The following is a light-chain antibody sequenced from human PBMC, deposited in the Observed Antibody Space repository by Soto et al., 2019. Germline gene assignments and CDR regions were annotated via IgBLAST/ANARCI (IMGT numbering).Light chain of an antibody. CDR1: SGHSNYA. CDR2: VNSDGSH. J-gene: IGLJ1*01. CDR3: QTWGTGTPYV. V-gene: IGLV4-69*01. Sequence: QLVLTQSPSASASLGVSVKLTCTLSSGHSNYAIAWHQQQPEKGPRYLMKVNSDGSHSKGDGIPDRFSGSSSGAERYLIISRLQSEDEADYYCQTWGTGTPYVFGTGTQLTVL.